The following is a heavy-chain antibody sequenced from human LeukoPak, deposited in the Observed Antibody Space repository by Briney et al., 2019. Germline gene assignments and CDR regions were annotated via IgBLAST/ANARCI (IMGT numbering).Heavy chain of an antibody. CDR1: GGSISSYY. D-gene: IGHD3-10*01. CDR2: IYYSGST. Sequence: PSETLSLTCTASGGSISSYYWSWIRQPPGKGLEWIGYIYYSGSTNYNPSLKSRVTISVDTSKNQFSLKLSSVTAADTAVYYCARLGFGELLADPNWFDPWGQGTLVTVSS. CDR3: ARLGFGELLADPNWFDP. J-gene: IGHJ5*02. V-gene: IGHV4-59*01.